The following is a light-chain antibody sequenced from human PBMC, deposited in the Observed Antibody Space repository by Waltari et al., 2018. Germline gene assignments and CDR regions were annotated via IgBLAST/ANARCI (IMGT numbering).Light chain of an antibody. V-gene: IGLV3-21*03. CDR1: DIGSKR. J-gene: IGLJ2*01. Sequence: SYVLTQPPSVSVAPGKTAMISCGGNDIGSKRVPWSLQQPGQAPVLVVYDDSDRPSGIPERFSGSNSGSTATLTIRSVEVGDEADYYCQVWDSSSDHVVFGGGTKLTVL. CDR3: QVWDSSSDHVV. CDR2: DDS.